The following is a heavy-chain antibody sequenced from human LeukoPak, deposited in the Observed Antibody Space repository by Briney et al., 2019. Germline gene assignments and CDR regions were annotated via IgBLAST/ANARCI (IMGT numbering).Heavy chain of an antibody. CDR2: IWYDGSNK. CDR1: GFTFSSYG. Sequence: PGGSLRLSCAASGFTFSSYGMHWVRQAPGKGLEWVAVIWYDGSNKYYADSVKGRFTISRDNSENTLYLQMNSLRAEDTAVYYCARHAYYYDSSGSSFDYWGQGTLVTVSS. V-gene: IGHV3-33*01. J-gene: IGHJ4*02. CDR3: ARHAYYYDSSGSSFDY. D-gene: IGHD3-22*01.